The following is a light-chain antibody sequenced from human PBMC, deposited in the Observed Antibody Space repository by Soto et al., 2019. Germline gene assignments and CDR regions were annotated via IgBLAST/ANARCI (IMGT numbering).Light chain of an antibody. J-gene: IGKJ2*01. CDR3: QQSYSTPYT. CDR1: RSISIY. V-gene: IGKV1-39*01. CDR2: ASS. Sequence: DIQMTQSPSSLSVSVGDRVTITCRASRSISIYLNWYQQKPGKAPKLLIYASSNLQSGVPSRFSSSGSGTDFTLTISSLQPEDFATYYCQQSYSTPYTFGQATKLEI.